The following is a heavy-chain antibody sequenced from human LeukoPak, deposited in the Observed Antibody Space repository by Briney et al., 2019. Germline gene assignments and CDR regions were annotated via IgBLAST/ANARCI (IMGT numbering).Heavy chain of an antibody. V-gene: IGHV3-23*01. D-gene: IGHD6-19*01. Sequence: GGSLRLSCAASGFTFSSYAMSWVRQALGKGLEWVSAISGSGGSTYYADSVKGRFTTSRDNSKNTLYLHMNSLRAEDTAVYYCAKGLYSSGWPDFDYWGQGTLVTVSS. CDR3: AKGLYSSGWPDFDY. J-gene: IGHJ4*02. CDR2: ISGSGGST. CDR1: GFTFSSYA.